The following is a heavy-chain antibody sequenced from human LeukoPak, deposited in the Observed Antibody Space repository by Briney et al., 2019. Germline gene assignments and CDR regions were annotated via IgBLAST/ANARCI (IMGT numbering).Heavy chain of an antibody. J-gene: IGHJ5*02. D-gene: IGHD2-8*01. Sequence: SETLSLTCTVSGGSISSYYWSWIRQPPGKGLEWIGYIYYSGSTNYNPSLKSRVTISVDTSKNQFSLKLSSVTAADTAVYYCARWSPWSGWFDPWGQGTLVTVSS. CDR3: ARWSPWSGWFDP. CDR1: GGSISSYY. V-gene: IGHV4-59*01. CDR2: IYYSGST.